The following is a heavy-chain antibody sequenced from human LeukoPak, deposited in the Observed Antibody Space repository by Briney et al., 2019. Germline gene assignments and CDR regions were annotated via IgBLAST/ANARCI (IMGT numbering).Heavy chain of an antibody. V-gene: IGHV3-53*01. CDR1: GFTVSSNY. D-gene: IGHD6-13*01. CDR2: IYSGGST. J-gene: IGHJ4*02. CDR3: AKDLLGVAAGNY. Sequence: GGSLRLSCAASGFTVSSNYMSWVRQAPGKGLEWVSVIYSGGSTYYADSVKGRFTISRDNSKNTLYLQMNSLRAEDTAVYFCAKDLLGVAAGNYWGQGTLVTVSS.